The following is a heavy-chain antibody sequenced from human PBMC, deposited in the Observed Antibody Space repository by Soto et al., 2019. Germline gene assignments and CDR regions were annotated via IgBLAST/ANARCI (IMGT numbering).Heavy chain of an antibody. D-gene: IGHD3-22*01. V-gene: IGHV3-74*01. CDR3: ASEPVAVDYGIDV. CDR1: GFTFSSYW. J-gene: IGHJ6*02. CDR2: INNDGSGT. Sequence: EVRLVESGGGLVQPGGSLRLSCAASGFTFSSYWMHWVRQAPGKGLVWVSRINNDGSGTHYADSVKGRFTISTDNAKNTLYLQLNGLRGEDTDVYYCASEPVAVDYGIDVWGQGTTVTVSS.